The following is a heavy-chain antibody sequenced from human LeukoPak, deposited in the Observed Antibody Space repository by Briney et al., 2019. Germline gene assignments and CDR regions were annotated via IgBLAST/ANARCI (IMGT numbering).Heavy chain of an antibody. CDR3: ATVNSGSFEGVDY. J-gene: IGHJ4*02. CDR2: VDPEDGET. CDR1: GYTFTDYY. Sequence: ASVEVSCKVSGYTFTDYYMHWVQQAPGKGLEWMGLVDPEDGETIYAEKFQGRVTITADTSTDTAYMELSSLRSEDTAVYYCATVNSGSFEGVDYWGQGTLVTVSS. V-gene: IGHV1-69-2*01. D-gene: IGHD1-26*01.